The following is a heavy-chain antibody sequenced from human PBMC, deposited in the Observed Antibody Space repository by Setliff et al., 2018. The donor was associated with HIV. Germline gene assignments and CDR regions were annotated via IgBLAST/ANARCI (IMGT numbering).Heavy chain of an antibody. J-gene: IGHJ5*02. CDR1: GYRFTAYW. V-gene: IGHV5-51*01. D-gene: IGHD4-17*01. Sequence: GDSLKISCQTSGYRFTAYWIAWVRQMPGKGMEWMGFVHPVDSDTKDTPSFQGQVTISADKSTNTAYLQWSSLQASDTAMYYCARRSRGDYVCIGWFDPGGQGTLVTVSS. CDR3: ARRSRGDYVCIGWFDP. CDR2: VHPVDSDT.